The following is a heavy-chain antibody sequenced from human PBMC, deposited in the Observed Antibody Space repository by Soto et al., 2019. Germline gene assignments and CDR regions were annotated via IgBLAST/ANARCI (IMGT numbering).Heavy chain of an antibody. CDR2: MYYSGST. CDR1: GDSISSSNYY. V-gene: IGHV4-39*01. Sequence: SETLSLTCTVSGDSISSSNYYWALIRQSPGKGLEWIGNMYYSGSTYYNLSLKSRVTMSVDTSKNQFSLKISSVTAADTSVYYCARIVVIPAAPDYYNYCGVDVWGQGTTVT. D-gene: IGHD2-2*01. CDR3: ARIVVIPAAPDYYNYCGVDV. J-gene: IGHJ6*02.